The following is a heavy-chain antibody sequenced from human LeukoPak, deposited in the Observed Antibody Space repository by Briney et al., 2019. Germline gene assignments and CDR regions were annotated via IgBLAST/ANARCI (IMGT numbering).Heavy chain of an antibody. CDR1: GFTFSSYA. Sequence: GGSLRLSCAVSGFTFSSYAMSWLRQAPGKGLEGVSTISGSGGSTYYADSVKGRFTISRDNSKNTLYLQMSSLRAEDSAVHYCAKLPLAPHDYYYGMDVWGQGTTVTVSS. D-gene: IGHD6-13*01. V-gene: IGHV3-23*01. J-gene: IGHJ6*02. CDR3: AKLPLAPHDYYYGMDV. CDR2: ISGSGGST.